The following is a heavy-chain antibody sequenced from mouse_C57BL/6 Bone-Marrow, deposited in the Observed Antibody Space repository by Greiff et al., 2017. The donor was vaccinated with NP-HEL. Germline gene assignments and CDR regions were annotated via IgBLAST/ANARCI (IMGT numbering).Heavy chain of an antibody. V-gene: IGHV1-62-2*01. CDR2: FYPGSGSI. CDR3: ARHEGRNRDESGFDY. J-gene: IGHJ3*01. D-gene: IGHD4-1*02. Sequence: QVQLQQSGAELVKPGASVKLSCKASGYTFTRYTIHWVQQRSGQGLEWIGWFYPGSGSIKYNENFKDKATLTADKSSSTDYMELRRLTTEDSAVYCCARHEGRNRDESGFDYWGQGTPVTVSA. CDR1: GYTFTRYT.